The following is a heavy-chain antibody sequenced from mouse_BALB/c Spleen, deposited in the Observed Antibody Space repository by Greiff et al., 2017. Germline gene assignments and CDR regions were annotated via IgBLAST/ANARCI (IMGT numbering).Heavy chain of an antibody. Sequence: EVKLQESGPGLVKPSQSLSLTCSVTGYSITSGYYWNWIRQFPGNQLEWMGYISYDGSNNYNPSLKNRISITRDTSKNQFFLKLNSVTTEDTATYYCARSQYYFDYWGQGTTLTVSS. CDR1: GYSITSGYY. J-gene: IGHJ2*01. CDR3: ARSQYYFDY. V-gene: IGHV3-6*02. CDR2: ISYDGSN.